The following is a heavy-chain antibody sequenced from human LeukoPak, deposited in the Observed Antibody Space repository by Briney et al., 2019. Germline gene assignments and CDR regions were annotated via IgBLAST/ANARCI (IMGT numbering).Heavy chain of an antibody. D-gene: IGHD3-9*01. CDR1: GGSISSSSYY. Sequence: PSETLSLTCTVSGGSISSSSYYWGWIRQPPGKGLEWIGSIYYGGSTYYNPSLKSRVTMSVDTSKNQFSLKLSSVTAADTAVYYCARGQYFDWSNWFDPWGQGTLVTVSS. CDR2: IYYGGST. V-gene: IGHV4-39*07. J-gene: IGHJ5*02. CDR3: ARGQYFDWSNWFDP.